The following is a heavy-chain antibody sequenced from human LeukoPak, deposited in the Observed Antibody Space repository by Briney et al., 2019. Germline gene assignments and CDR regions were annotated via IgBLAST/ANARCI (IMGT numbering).Heavy chain of an antibody. J-gene: IGHJ3*01. V-gene: IGHV5-51*01. D-gene: IGHD2-21*02. CDR1: GYSFTNYW. CDR3: ASPQAGYCGGDCYSP. Sequence: PGESLKISCKGSGYSFTNYWIGWVRQMPGKGLEWMGIIYPGDSSTTYSPSFQGQVTISADRSISTAYLQWSSLKASDTAIYYCASPQAGYCGGDCYSPWGRGTMVTVSS. CDR2: IYPGDSST.